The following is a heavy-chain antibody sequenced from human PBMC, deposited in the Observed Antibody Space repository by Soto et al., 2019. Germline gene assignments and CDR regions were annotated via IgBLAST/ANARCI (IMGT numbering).Heavy chain of an antibody. V-gene: IGHV1-69*06. Sequence: SVKVSCKASGGTFSSYAISWVRQAPGQGLEWMGGIIPIFGTANYAQKFQGRVTITADKSTSTAYMELSSLRSEDTAVYYCARGPQTTVTRFDPWGQGTLVTVSS. CDR3: ARGPQTTVTRFDP. CDR2: IIPIFGTA. D-gene: IGHD4-17*01. CDR1: GGTFSSYA. J-gene: IGHJ5*02.